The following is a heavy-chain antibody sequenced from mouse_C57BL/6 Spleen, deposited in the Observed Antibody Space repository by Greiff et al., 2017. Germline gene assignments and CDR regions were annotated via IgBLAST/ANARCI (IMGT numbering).Heavy chain of an antibody. CDR1: GFTFSSYG. J-gene: IGHJ2*01. D-gene: IGHD4-1*01. V-gene: IGHV5-6*01. Sequence: EVKLVESGGDLVKPGGSLKLSCAASGFTFSSYGMSWVRQTPDKRLEWVATISSGGSYTYYPDSVKGRFTISRDNAKNTLYLQMSSLKSEDTAMYYCARHLGRGGRDYFDYWGQGTTLTVSS. CDR3: ARHLGRGGRDYFDY. CDR2: ISSGGSYT.